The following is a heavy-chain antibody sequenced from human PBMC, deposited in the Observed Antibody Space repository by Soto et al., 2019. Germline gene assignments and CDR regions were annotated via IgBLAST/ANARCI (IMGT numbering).Heavy chain of an antibody. CDR1: GFTFSSYG. D-gene: IGHD2-21*02. CDR3: AKDTSISKNCGGDCYFDGFDY. Sequence: PGGSLRLSCAASGFTFSSYGMHWVRQAPGKGLEWVAVISYDGSNKYYADSVKGRFTISRDNSKNTLYLQMNSLRAEDTAVYYCAKDTSISKNCGGDCYFDGFDYWGQGTLVTVSS. V-gene: IGHV3-30*18. CDR2: ISYDGSNK. J-gene: IGHJ4*02.